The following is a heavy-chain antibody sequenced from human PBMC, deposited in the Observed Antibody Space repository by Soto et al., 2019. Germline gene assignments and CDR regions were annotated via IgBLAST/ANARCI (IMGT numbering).Heavy chain of an antibody. CDR2: ISYDESSK. CDR3: ANVDTAMLYYYGMDV. J-gene: IGHJ6*02. CDR1: GFTFSSYG. D-gene: IGHD5-18*01. V-gene: IGHV3-30*18. Sequence: QPGGSLRLSCAASGFTFSSYGMHWVRQAPGKGLEWVAVISYDESSKYYADSVKGRFTISRDNSKNTLYLQMNSLRAEDTAVYYCANVDTAMLYYYGMDVWGQGTTVTVSS.